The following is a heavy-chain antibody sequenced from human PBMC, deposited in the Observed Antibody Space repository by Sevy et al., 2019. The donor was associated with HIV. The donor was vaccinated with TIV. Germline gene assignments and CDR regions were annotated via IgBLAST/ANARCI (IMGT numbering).Heavy chain of an antibody. V-gene: IGHV1-2*06. CDR3: AKYGTTAAAHFDS. CDR2: IDPDSRAT. CDR1: GYIFTDYY. Sequence: AAVKVSCKTSGYIFTDYYLHWVRQAPRQGLERMGRIDPDSRATNYAQNFQGRVTMTRDTSITTAYMEVSGLRSDDTAVYYSAKYGTTAAAHFDSWGQGTLVNVSS. J-gene: IGHJ4*02. D-gene: IGHD6-13*01.